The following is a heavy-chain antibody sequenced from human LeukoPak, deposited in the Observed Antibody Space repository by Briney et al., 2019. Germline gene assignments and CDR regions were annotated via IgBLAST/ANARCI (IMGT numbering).Heavy chain of an antibody. CDR2: IIPIFGTA. V-gene: IGHV1-69*06. CDR3: ARQGSRGWYGNFDY. Sequence: GASVKVSCNASGGTFSSYAISWVRQAPGQGLEWMGGIIPIFGTANYAQKFQGRVTITADKSTSAAYMELSSLRSEDTAVYYCARQGSRGWYGNFDYWGQGTLVTVSS. CDR1: GGTFSSYA. J-gene: IGHJ4*02. D-gene: IGHD2-15*01.